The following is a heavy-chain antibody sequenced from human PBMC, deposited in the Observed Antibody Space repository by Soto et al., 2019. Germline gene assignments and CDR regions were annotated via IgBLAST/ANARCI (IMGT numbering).Heavy chain of an antibody. CDR1: GFTVSSNY. D-gene: IGHD2-15*01. CDR2: IYSGGST. CDR3: ARELYCSGGSCYRYYFDY. Sequence: GGSLRLSCAASGFTVSSNYMSWVRQAPGKGLEWVSVIYSGGSTYYADSVKGRFTISRDNSKNTLYLQMNSLRAEDTAVYYCARELYCSGGSCYRYYFDYWGQGTLVTVSS. V-gene: IGHV3-66*01. J-gene: IGHJ4*02.